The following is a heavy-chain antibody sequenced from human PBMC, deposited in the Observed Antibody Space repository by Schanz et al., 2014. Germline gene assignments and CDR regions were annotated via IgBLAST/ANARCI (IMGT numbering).Heavy chain of an antibody. Sequence: QVQLVQSGPEVKKPGSSVKVSCQAFGDTFSKYNIMWVRQVPGQGLEWLGRIIPILGIANYAQKFQGRVTMTRDTSATTAYMELSSLRYEDTALYYCARGTMPGTFDIWGQGTMVTVSS. D-gene: IGHD2-2*01. CDR1: GDTFSKYN. CDR3: ARGTMPGTFDI. J-gene: IGHJ3*02. V-gene: IGHV1-69*02. CDR2: IIPILGIA.